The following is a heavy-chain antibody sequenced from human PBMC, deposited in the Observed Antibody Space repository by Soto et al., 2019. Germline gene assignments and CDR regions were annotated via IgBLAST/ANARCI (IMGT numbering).Heavy chain of an antibody. D-gene: IGHD1-7*01. J-gene: IGHJ4*02. CDR2: ISAYNGNT. V-gene: IGHV1-18*04. CDR3: ARDPGILELRAFDY. CDR1: GYTFTSYG. Sequence: ASVKVSCKASGYTFTSYGISWVRQAPGQGLEWMGWISAYNGNTNYAQKLQGRVTMTTDTSTSTAYMELRSLRSEDTAVYYCARDPGILELRAFDYWGQGTLVTVSS.